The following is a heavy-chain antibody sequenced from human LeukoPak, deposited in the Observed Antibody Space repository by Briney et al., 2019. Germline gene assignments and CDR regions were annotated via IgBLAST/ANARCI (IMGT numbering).Heavy chain of an antibody. Sequence: GGSLRLSCAASGFTFSRYAMGWVRQAPGKGLEWVSAISVGGDSTYYADSVKGRFTISRDNSKNTLSLQMNSLRAEDTAVYYCAKGVGYAIDYWGQGTLVTVSS. CDR3: AKGVGYAIDY. CDR2: ISVGGDST. D-gene: IGHD5-12*01. CDR1: GFTFSRYA. J-gene: IGHJ4*02. V-gene: IGHV3-23*01.